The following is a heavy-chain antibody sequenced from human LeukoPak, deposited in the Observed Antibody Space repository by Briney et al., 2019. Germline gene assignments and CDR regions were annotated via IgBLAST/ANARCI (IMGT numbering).Heavy chain of an antibody. D-gene: IGHD2-2*01. J-gene: IGHJ5*02. CDR1: GGSISSGGYY. Sequence: SETLSLTCTVSGGSISSGGYYWSWIRQHPGKGLEWIGYIYYSGSTYYNPSLKSRVTISVDTSKNRFSLKLSSVTAADTAVYYCAREGFYCSSTSCHPVGFDPWGQGTLVTVSS. CDR2: IYYSGST. V-gene: IGHV4-31*03. CDR3: AREGFYCSSTSCHPVGFDP.